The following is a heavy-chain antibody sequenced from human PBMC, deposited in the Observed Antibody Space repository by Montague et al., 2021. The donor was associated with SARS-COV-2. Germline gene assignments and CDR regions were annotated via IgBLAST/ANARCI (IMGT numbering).Heavy chain of an antibody. D-gene: IGHD3-22*01. CDR2: INHRGST. CDR3: ARGRQHINMVVVVVTGGEYYFDF. J-gene: IGHJ4*02. V-gene: IGHV4-34*01. CDR1: DGSFSDYS. Sequence: SETLSLTCAVYDGSFSDYSWTWIRQPPGKGREWIGEINHRGSTNYNPSLKSRVTISVDTSKNQFTLKMASVTAADTAVYYCARGRQHINMVVVVVTGGEYYFDFWGQGTLVAVSS.